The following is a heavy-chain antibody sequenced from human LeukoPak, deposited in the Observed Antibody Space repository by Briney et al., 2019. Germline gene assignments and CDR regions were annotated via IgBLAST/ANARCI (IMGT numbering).Heavy chain of an antibody. J-gene: IGHJ4*02. CDR2: ISGSGGST. D-gene: IGHD3-22*01. V-gene: IGHV3-23*01. CDR3: AKFSYYDSSGYHG. Sequence: GGSLRLSCAASGFTFSSYSMNWVRQAPGKGLEWVSAISGSGGSTYYADSVKGRFTISRDNSKNTLYLQMNSLRAEDTAVYYCAKFSYYDSSGYHGWGQGTLVTVSS. CDR1: GFTFSSYS.